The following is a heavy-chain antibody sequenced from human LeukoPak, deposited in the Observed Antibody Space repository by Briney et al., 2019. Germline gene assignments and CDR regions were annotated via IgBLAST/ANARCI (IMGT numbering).Heavy chain of an antibody. CDR3: ARLTYGDNYAFDI. V-gene: IGHV4-59*01. CDR1: GGSFSGYY. CDR2: IYYSGST. Sequence: SETLSLTCAVYGGSFSGYYWSWIRQPPGKGLEWIGYIYYSGSTNYNPSLKSRVTISVDTSKNQFSLKLSSVTAADTAVYYCARLTYGDNYAFDIWGQGTMVTVSS. J-gene: IGHJ3*02. D-gene: IGHD4-17*01.